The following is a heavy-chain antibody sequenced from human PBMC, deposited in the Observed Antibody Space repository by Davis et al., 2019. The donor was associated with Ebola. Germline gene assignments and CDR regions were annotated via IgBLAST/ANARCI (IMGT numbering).Heavy chain of an antibody. CDR2: IYYSGST. J-gene: IGHJ5*02. D-gene: IGHD5-12*01. CDR3: ARDRHYSGYGNNWFDP. V-gene: IGHV4-59*01. CDR1: GGSISSYY. Sequence: PSETLSLTCTVSGGSISSYYWSWIRQPPGKGLEWIGYIYYSGSTNYNPSLKSRVTISVDTSKNQFSLKLSSVTAADTAVYYCARDRHYSGYGNNWFDPWGQGTLVTVSS.